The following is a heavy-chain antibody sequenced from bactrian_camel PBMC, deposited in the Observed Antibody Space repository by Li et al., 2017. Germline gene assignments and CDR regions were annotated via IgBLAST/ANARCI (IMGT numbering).Heavy chain of an antibody. D-gene: IGHD5*01. CDR1: GSIYSSYC. J-gene: IGHJ4*01. V-gene: IGHV3S10*01. CDR2: IDNEGRT. Sequence: DVQLVESGGGSVQTGGSLRLSCAASGSIYSSYCMGWFRQAPGKEREGVAGIDNEGRTTYADSVKGRFTISLDAAKNTLYLQMNNLRPGDTAKYYCAASLGKTYCHAAFFLSRQRPNFGYMGQGTQVTVS.